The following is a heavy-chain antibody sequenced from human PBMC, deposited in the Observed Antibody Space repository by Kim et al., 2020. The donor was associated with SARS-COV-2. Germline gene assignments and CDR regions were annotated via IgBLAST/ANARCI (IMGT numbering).Heavy chain of an antibody. V-gene: IGHV3-33*06. CDR3: AKGAVAGLVYFDY. J-gene: IGHJ4*02. CDR1: GFTFSSYA. CDR2: IWYDGSNK. Sequence: GGSLRLSCAASGFTFSSYAMHWVRQAPGKGLEWVAVIWYDGSNKYYADSVKGRFTISRDNSKNTLYLQMNSLRAEDTAVYYCAKGAVAGLVYFDYWGQGTLFTVSS. D-gene: IGHD6-19*01.